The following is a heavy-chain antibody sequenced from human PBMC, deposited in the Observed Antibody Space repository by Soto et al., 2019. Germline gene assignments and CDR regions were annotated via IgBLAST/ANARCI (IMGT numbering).Heavy chain of an antibody. V-gene: IGHV3-30-3*01. J-gene: IGHJ4*02. CDR2: ISYDGSNK. CDR1: GFTFSSYA. Sequence: QVQLVESGGGVVQPGRSLRLSCAASGFTFSSYAMHWVRQAPGKGLEWVAVISYDGSNKYYADSVKGRFTISRDNSKNTLYLQMNSLRAEDTAVYYWARDFVVVTAYWGQGTLVTVSS. CDR3: ARDFVVVTAY. D-gene: IGHD2-21*02.